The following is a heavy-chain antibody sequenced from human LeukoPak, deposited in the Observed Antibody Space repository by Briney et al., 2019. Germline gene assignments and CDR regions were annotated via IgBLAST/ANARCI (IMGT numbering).Heavy chain of an antibody. D-gene: IGHD3-10*01. CDR3: ARRFYYGSNWFDP. CDR1: GGSISSGDYY. Sequence: SQTLSLTCTVSGGSISSGDYYWSWIRQPPGKGLEWIGYIYYRGSTYYNPSLKSRITISVDTSKNQFSLKLSSVTAADTAVYYCARRFYYGSNWFDPWGQGTLVTVSS. V-gene: IGHV4-30-4*01. J-gene: IGHJ5*02. CDR2: IYYRGST.